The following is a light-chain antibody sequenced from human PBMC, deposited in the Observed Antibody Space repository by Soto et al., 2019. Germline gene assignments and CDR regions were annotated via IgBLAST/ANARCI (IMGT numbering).Light chain of an antibody. CDR3: QQCYSSPRT. V-gene: IGKV1-39*01. CDR2: AAS. J-gene: IGKJ1*01. Sequence: DIQMTQSPSTLSASVGDRVTITCRASQSINTYVNWYQQKLGKAPTLLIYAASSLQSGVPSRFSGSGSGTDFTLTISSLQPEDFATYFCQQCYSSPRTFGQGTKVEI. CDR1: QSINTY.